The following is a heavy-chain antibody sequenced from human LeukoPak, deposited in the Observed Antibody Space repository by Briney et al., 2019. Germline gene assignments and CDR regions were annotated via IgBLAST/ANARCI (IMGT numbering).Heavy chain of an antibody. V-gene: IGHV1-2*02. Sequence: ASVKVSCKASGYTFTGYYMHWVRQAPGQGLEWMGWINPNSGGTNYAQKFQGRVTMTRDTSISTAYMELSRLRSDDTAVYYCARGPYYYDSSGYYYVGYIDYWGQGTLVTVSS. CDR3: ARGPYYYDSSGYYYVGYIDY. D-gene: IGHD3-22*01. CDR2: INPNSGGT. CDR1: GYTFTGYY. J-gene: IGHJ4*02.